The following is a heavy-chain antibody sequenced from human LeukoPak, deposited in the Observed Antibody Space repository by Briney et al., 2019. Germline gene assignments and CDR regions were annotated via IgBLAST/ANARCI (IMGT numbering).Heavy chain of an antibody. J-gene: IGHJ4*02. V-gene: IGHV1-2*02. CDR3: AKALLDY. CDR2: INPNSGDT. Sequence: ASVKVSCKASGYTFTDFYMYWVRQAPGQGLEWMGWINPNSGDTDYAQKFQGRVTMTRDTSISTTYMELSRLTSDDTAVYYCAKALLDYWGQGTLVTISS. CDR1: GYTFTDFY.